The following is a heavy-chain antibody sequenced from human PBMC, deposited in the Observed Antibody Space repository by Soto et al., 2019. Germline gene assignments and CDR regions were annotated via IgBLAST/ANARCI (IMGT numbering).Heavy chain of an antibody. CDR1: GITSSSYV. V-gene: IGHV3-23*04. J-gene: IGHJ3*01. D-gene: IGHD6-19*01. CDR2: ISDESGGRT. CDR3: AAETLSSGKAGGFDF. Sequence: EVHLVASGGGLVQPGGSLRLSCVVSGITSSSYVMTWVRQAPGKGLEWVSTISDESGGRTHYADSVKGRFSVSRDSSKNTMYLQMNRLRADDTATYYCAAETLSSGKAGGFDFWGQGTVVTVSS.